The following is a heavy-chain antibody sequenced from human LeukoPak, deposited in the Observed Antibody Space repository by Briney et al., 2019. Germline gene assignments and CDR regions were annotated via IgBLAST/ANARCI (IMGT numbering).Heavy chain of an antibody. V-gene: IGHV4-39*07. Sequence: SETLSLTCTVSGGSISSSSYYWGWFPQPPGKGLEWIGSIYYSGSTYYNPSLKSRVTISVDTSKNQFSLKLSSVTAADTAVYYCARGGSGWFPTDYWGQGTLVTVSS. CDR1: GGSISSSSYY. D-gene: IGHD6-19*01. CDR2: IYYSGST. CDR3: ARGGSGWFPTDY. J-gene: IGHJ4*02.